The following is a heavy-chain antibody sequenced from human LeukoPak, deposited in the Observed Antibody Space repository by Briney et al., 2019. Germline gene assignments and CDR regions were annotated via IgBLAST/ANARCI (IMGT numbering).Heavy chain of an antibody. Sequence: SETLSLTCTVSGGSISSGGYYWSWIRQHPGKGLEWIGYIYYSGSTYYNPSLKSRVTISVDTSKNQFSLKLSSVTAADTAVYYCARHMRRPSFFDYWGQGTLVTVSS. CDR3: ARHMRRPSFFDY. D-gene: IGHD2-2*01. V-gene: IGHV4-31*03. CDR2: IYYSGST. CDR1: GGSISSGGYY. J-gene: IGHJ4*02.